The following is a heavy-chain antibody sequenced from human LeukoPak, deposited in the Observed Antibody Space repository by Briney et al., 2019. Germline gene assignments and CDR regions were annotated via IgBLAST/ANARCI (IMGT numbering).Heavy chain of an antibody. CDR2: IWYDGSNQ. D-gene: IGHD3-10*01. V-gene: IGHV3-33*06. J-gene: IGHJ4*02. CDR1: GFTFTNYG. CDR3: AKDRWKTVVRGPDY. Sequence: GGSLRLSCAASGFTFTNYGMHWVRQAPGKGLEWVAVIWYDGSNQYYADSVKGRFTISRDNSKNTLYLQMNSLRAEDTAVYYCAKDRWKTVVRGPDYWGQGTLVTVSS.